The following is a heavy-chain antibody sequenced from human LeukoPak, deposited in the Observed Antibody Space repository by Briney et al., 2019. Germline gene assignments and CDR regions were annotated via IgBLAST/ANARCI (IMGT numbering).Heavy chain of an antibody. CDR3: ARDPSDTPMVNYYYYYGMDV. D-gene: IGHD5-18*01. J-gene: IGHJ6*02. CDR2: IYSGGRT. Sequence: PGGSLRLSCAASGFSVNSCYMNWVRQAPGKGLEWVSVIYSGGRTYYADSVKGRFIISRDNSNNRLYLQMNSLRAEDTAVYYCARDPSDTPMVNYYYYYGMDVWGLGTTATVSS. V-gene: IGHV3-66*01. CDR1: GFSVNSCY.